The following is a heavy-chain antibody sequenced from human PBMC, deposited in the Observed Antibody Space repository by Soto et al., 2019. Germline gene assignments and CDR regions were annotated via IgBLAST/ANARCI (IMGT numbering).Heavy chain of an antibody. Sequence: QPGGSLRLSCAASGFTFSTYAMSWVRQAPGKGLEWVSAISGTGVTTYYTDSVKGRFTISRDNSKNTLFLQMNSLRAEDTALYYCAKGCVSTSCNTRWFDPWGQGTLVTVSS. V-gene: IGHV3-23*01. CDR2: ISGTGVTT. D-gene: IGHD2-2*02. J-gene: IGHJ5*02. CDR3: AKGCVSTSCNTRWFDP. CDR1: GFTFSTYA.